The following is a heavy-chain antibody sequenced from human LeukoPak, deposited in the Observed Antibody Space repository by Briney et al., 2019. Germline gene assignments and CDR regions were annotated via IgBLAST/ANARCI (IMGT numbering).Heavy chain of an antibody. D-gene: IGHD6-19*01. CDR1: GGSISSSSYY. CDR2: IYYSGST. V-gene: IGHV4-39*07. CDR3: ASPSLVAVAAFDY. Sequence: SETLSLTCIVSGGSISSSSYYWGWIRQPPGKGLEWIGSIYYSGSTYYNPSLKSRVTISVDTSKNQFSLKLSSVTAADTAVYYCASPSLVAVAAFDYWGQGTLVTVSS. J-gene: IGHJ4*02.